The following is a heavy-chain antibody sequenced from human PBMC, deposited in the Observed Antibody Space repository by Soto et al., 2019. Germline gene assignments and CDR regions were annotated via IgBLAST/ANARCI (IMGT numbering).Heavy chain of an antibody. Sequence: GGSLRLSCAASGFTFDAYAMHWVRQAPGKGPEWVSAISWNSNSIGYADSVKGRFTISRDNAKNSLYLQMNSLRAEDTAAYYCARDRAQSNTWNAFDVWGQGTMVTVSS. CDR2: ISWNSNSI. CDR1: GFTFDAYA. V-gene: IGHV3-9*01. D-gene: IGHD1-1*01. J-gene: IGHJ3*01. CDR3: ARDRAQSNTWNAFDV.